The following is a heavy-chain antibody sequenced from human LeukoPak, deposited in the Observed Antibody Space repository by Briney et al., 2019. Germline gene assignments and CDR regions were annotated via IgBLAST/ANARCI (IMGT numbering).Heavy chain of an antibody. CDR2: INHSGST. Sequence: SETLSLTCAVYGGSFSGYYWSWIRQPPGEGLEWIGEINHSGSTNYNPSLKSRVTISVDTSKNQFSLKLSSVTAADTAVYYCARRGSYSTRGYHDYFDYWGQGTLVTVSS. V-gene: IGHV4-34*01. CDR3: ARRGSYSTRGYHDYFDY. CDR1: GGSFSGYY. J-gene: IGHJ4*02. D-gene: IGHD1-26*01.